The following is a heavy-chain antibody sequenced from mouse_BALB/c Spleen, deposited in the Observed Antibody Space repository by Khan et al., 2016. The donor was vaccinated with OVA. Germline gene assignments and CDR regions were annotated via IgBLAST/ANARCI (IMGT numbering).Heavy chain of an antibody. V-gene: IGHV2-6-1*01. CDR1: GFSLTNYG. CDR2: IWSDGST. CDR3: ARKPYYHYYVMDY. J-gene: IGHJ4*01. D-gene: IGHD2-10*01. Sequence: QVQLKQSGPALVAPSQSLSITCTISGFSLTNYGVHWVRQPPGKGLEWLVVIWSDGSTPYNSALKSRLSISKDNSKSQVFLKMNSLQTDDTAVYYCARKPYYHYYVMDYWGQGTSVTVSS.